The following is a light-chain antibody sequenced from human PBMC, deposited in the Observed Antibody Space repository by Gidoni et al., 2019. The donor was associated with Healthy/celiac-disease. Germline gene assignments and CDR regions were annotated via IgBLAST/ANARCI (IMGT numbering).Light chain of an antibody. CDR2: GKN. J-gene: IGLJ2*01. V-gene: IGLV3-19*01. CDR3: NSRDSSGNHLGV. Sequence: SELTQDPAVSVALGQTVRITCQGDSLRSYYASWYQQKPGQAPVLVIYGKNNRPSGIPDRFSGSSSGNTASLTITGAQAEDEADYYCNSRDSSGNHLGVFGGGTKLTVL. CDR1: SLRSYY.